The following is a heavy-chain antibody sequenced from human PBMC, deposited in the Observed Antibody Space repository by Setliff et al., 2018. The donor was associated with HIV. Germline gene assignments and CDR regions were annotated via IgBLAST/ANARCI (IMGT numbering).Heavy chain of an antibody. J-gene: IGHJ4*02. V-gene: IGHV4-39*07. CDR2: IFYSETVDYGGRT. D-gene: IGHD2-21*02. CDR1: GGSISSNNYY. CDR3: ARGVPLLPPHY. Sequence: SETLSLTCTVSGGSISSNNYYWGWIRQPPGKVLEWIGSIFYSETVDYGGRTYYSPSLKSRVTISVDTSKSQFSLKLSSVTAADTAVYYCARGVPLLPPHYWGQGTLVTVSS.